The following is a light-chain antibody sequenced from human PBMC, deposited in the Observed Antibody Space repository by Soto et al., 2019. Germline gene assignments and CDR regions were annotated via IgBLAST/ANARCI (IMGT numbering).Light chain of an antibody. CDR3: IQVTPWPWA. V-gene: IGKV2-30*01. J-gene: IGKJ1*01. Sequence: DVVMTQSPLSLPVTLGQPASISCRSSHSLVYSDGNTYLTWLQQRPGQAPRRLIYMVSNRDSGVPDRFSGSGSGTDFTLKISRVEAEDVGVYYCIQVTPWPWALGQGTKVEIK. CDR1: HSLVYSDGNTY. CDR2: MVS.